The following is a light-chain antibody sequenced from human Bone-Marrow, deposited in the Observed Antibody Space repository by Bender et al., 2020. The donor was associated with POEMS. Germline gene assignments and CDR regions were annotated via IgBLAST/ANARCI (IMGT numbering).Light chain of an antibody. V-gene: IGLV2-14*01. CDR1: ASDVGAYNY. CDR3: ASYTRTGTIV. J-gene: IGLJ2*01. Sequence: QSALTQPASVSGSPGQSITISCTGTASDVGAYNYVSWYQQHPGKAPKLMIYEVSKRPSGVSNGFSGSKSGNTASLTISGLQAEDEGHYYCASYTRTGTIVFGGGTRLTVL. CDR2: EVS.